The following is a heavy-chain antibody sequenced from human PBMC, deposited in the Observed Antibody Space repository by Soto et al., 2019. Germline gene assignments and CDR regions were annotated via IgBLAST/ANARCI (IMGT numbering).Heavy chain of an antibody. CDR3: ALAAAGTGLFDY. CDR2: IYHSGST. J-gene: IGHJ4*02. D-gene: IGHD6-13*01. Sequence: PSETLSLTCAVSGGSISSGGYSWSWIRQPPGKGLEWIGYIYHSGSTYYNPSLKSRVTISVDRSKNQFSLKLSSVTAADTAVYYCALAAAGTGLFDYWGQGTLVTAPQ. CDR1: GGSISSGGYS. V-gene: IGHV4-30-2*02.